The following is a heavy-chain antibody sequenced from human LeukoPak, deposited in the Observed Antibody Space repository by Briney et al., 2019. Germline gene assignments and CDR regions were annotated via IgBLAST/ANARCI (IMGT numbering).Heavy chain of an antibody. Sequence: GASVKVSCKASGYTFTDCDINWVRQAPGQGLEWMGWMNPDSGNTGYAQKFQVRVSMTRDTSISTAYMELSSLRYEDTAVYYCVRNSDYWSGYFPFRGQGTLVTVSS. V-gene: IGHV1-8*01. J-gene: IGHJ4*02. CDR1: GYTFTDCD. CDR2: MNPDSGNT. CDR3: VRNSDYWSGYFPF. D-gene: IGHD3-3*01.